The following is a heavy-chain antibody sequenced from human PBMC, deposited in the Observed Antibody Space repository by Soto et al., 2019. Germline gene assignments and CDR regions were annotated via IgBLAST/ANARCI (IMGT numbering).Heavy chain of an antibody. Sequence: SETLSLTCTVSGGSISSYYWSWIRQPPGKGLEWIGYIYYSGSTNYNPSLKSRVTISVDTSKNQFSLKLSSVTAADTAVYYCARHMYFSSGASADWGQGTLVTVSS. CDR3: ARHMYFSSGASAD. CDR2: IYYSGST. D-gene: IGHD3-22*01. V-gene: IGHV4-59*08. CDR1: GGSISSYY. J-gene: IGHJ4*01.